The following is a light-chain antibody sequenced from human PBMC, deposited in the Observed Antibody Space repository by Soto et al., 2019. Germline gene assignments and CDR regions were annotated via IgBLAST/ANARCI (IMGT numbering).Light chain of an antibody. J-gene: IGKJ4*02. Sequence: EIVMTQTPLSSPVTLGQPASISCRSSQSLVHTDGNPHLNWLQQRPGQPPRLLIYKISDRFSGVPERVSGSGVGTDVTLKISRVEAEDVGVYYCMQTTQLPLSFGGGTKVEI. CDR2: KIS. CDR1: QSLVHTDGNPH. CDR3: MQTTQLPLS. V-gene: IGKV2-24*01.